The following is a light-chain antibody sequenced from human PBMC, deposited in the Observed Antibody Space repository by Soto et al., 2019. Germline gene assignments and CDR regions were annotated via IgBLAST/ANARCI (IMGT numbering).Light chain of an antibody. V-gene: IGLV7-43*01. CDR2: RTS. J-gene: IGLJ3*02. Sequence: QAVVTQEPSLTVSPGGTVTLTCALTTGAVTSDYYPSWFQRKPGQALRTLIYRTSNKHSWTPARFSGSLLGGKAALTLSGVQPEDEADYYCVLLYGGAWVFGGGTKVNVL. CDR3: VLLYGGAWV. CDR1: TGAVTSDYY.